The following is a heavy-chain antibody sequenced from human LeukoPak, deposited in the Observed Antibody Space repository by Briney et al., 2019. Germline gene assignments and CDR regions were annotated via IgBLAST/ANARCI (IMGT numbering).Heavy chain of an antibody. J-gene: IGHJ2*01. CDR2: ISAYNGDT. V-gene: IGHV1-18*01. CDR3: ARIADYGLNWYFDL. D-gene: IGHD4/OR15-4a*01. CDR1: GFIFTSYG. Sequence: GASVKVSCKASGFIFTSYGITWVRQAPGQGLEWLGWISAYNGDTKYAQELQGRVTMTTDTSTSTAYMDLRSLRSDDTAVYYCARIADYGLNWYFDLWGRGTLVTVSS.